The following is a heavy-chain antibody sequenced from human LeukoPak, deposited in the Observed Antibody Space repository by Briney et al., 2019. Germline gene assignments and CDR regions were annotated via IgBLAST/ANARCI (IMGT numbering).Heavy chain of an antibody. V-gene: IGHV1-3*01. Sequence: ASVKVSCKASGYTFTSYAIHWVHQAPGQRLEWMGWINAGNGNTKYSQKFQDRVTFTRDTSASTAYMDLSSLRSEDTAIYYCARARTQGGTGYYDYWGQGTLVTVSS. CDR2: INAGNGNT. CDR1: GYTFTSYA. J-gene: IGHJ4*02. CDR3: ARARTQGGTGYYDY. D-gene: IGHD3-9*01.